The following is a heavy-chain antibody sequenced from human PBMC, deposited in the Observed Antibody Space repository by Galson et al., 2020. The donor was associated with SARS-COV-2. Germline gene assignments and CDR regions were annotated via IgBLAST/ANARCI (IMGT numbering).Heavy chain of an antibody. CDR3: ARDFDFGVVLYGMDV. D-gene: IGHD3-3*01. Sequence: ASVKVSCKASGYTFTSYDINWVRQATGQGLEWMGWMNPNSGNTGYAQKFQGRVTMTRNTSISTAYMELSSLRFEDTAVYYCARDFDFGVVLYGMDVWGQGTTVTVSS. J-gene: IGHJ6*02. CDR2: MNPNSGNT. V-gene: IGHV1-8*01. CDR1: GYTFTSYD.